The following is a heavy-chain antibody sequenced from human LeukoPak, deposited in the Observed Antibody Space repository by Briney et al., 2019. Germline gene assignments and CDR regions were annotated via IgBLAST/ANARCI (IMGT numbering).Heavy chain of an antibody. V-gene: IGHV3-7*01. CDR3: AYGDNCDY. Sequence: PGGSLRLSCAASGFTFSSYWMSWVRQAPGKGLEWVANIKQDGSEKYYMDSVKGRFTISRDNAKNSLYLQMNGLRVEDTAVYYCAYGDNCDYWGQGTLVTVSS. D-gene: IGHD4-17*01. CDR1: GFTFSSYW. CDR2: IKQDGSEK. J-gene: IGHJ4*02.